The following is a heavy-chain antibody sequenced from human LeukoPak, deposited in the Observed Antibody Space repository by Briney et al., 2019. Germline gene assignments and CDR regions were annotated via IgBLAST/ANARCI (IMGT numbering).Heavy chain of an antibody. D-gene: IGHD6-13*01. J-gene: IGHJ5*02. Sequence: GGSLRLSCAVSGFTFSSYEMNWVRQAPGKGLEWVSYISSSGSTIYYADSVKGRFTISRDNAKNSLYLQMNSLRAEDTAVYYCARDGGIAAAPRDNWFDPWGQGTLVTVSS. V-gene: IGHV3-48*03. CDR3: ARDGGIAAAPRDNWFDP. CDR1: GFTFSSYE. CDR2: ISSSGSTI.